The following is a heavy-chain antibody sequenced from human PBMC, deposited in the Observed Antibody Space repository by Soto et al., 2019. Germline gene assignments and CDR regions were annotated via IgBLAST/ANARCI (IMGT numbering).Heavy chain of an antibody. Sequence: VQLLESGGDLVHPGGSLRLSCAASGFAFSSHPMSWVRQAPERGLEWVSGISDSGGLTYNADSVEGRFTISRDNSKNTLYLQMNSLRAEDTALYYCARRAFGSSRSFDIWGQGTMVTVSS. V-gene: IGHV3-23*01. CDR1: GFAFSSHP. CDR3: ARRAFGSSRSFDI. CDR2: ISDSGGLT. J-gene: IGHJ3*02. D-gene: IGHD6-6*01.